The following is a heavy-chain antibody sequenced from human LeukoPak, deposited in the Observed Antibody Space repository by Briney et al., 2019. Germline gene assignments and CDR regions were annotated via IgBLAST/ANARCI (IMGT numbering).Heavy chain of an antibody. D-gene: IGHD5-24*01. CDR3: ARDRDHAFDI. J-gene: IGHJ3*02. CDR2: ISTDSGNT. V-gene: IGHV1-18*01. CDR1: GYSFTTNG. Sequence: GASVKVSCKASGYSFTTNGISWVRQAPGQGLVWMGWISTDSGNTNYAQTLQGRVIMTTDTSTRTAYMELRSLRSDDTAVYYCARDRDHAFDIWGQGTRVTV.